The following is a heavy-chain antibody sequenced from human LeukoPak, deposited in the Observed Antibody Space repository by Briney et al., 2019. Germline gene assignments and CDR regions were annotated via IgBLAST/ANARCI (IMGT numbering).Heavy chain of an antibody. CDR3: ARAGPVKWKYYYMDV. D-gene: IGHD1-26*01. CDR1: GFSISNGYF. CDR2: IYHSGMT. Sequence: PSETLSLTCDVPGFSISNGYFWAWIRQSPGKGRGWIGSIYHSGMTYYTPSPRSQFSIEVATSKNQFSLKMRSATAADTAVYFCARAGPVKWKYYYMDVWGKGTTVTVSS. V-gene: IGHV4-38-2*01. J-gene: IGHJ6*03.